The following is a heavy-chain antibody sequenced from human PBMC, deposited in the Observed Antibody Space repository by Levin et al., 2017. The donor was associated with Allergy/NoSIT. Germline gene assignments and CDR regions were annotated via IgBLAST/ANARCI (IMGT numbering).Heavy chain of an antibody. CDR3: ARDGSDSSSWPYYFDY. D-gene: IGHD6-13*01. J-gene: IGHJ4*02. CDR2: IYHSGST. V-gene: IGHV4-30-2*01. CDR1: GGSISSGGYS. Sequence: PSETLSLTCAVSGGSISSGGYSWSWIRQPPGKGLEWIGYIYHSGSTYYNPSLKSRVTISVDRSKNQFSLKLSSVTAADTAVYYCARDGSDSSSWPYYFDYWGQGTLVTVSS.